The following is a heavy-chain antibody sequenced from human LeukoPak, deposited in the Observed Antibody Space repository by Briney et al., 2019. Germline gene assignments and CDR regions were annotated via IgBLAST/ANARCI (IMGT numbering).Heavy chain of an antibody. CDR3: ATHPDSYGHWISGYYFDY. CDR2: IIPIFGTA. V-gene: IGHV1-69*06. D-gene: IGHD5-18*01. J-gene: IGHJ4*02. CDR1: GGTFSSYA. Sequence: ASVKVSCKASGGTFSSYAISWVRQAPGQGLEWMGGIIPIFGTANYAQKFQGRVTITADKSTSTDYMELSSLRSEDTAVYYCATHPDSYGHWISGYYFDYWGQGTLVTVSS.